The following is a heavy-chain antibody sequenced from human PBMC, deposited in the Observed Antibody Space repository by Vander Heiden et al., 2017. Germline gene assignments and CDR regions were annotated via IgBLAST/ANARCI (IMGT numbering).Heavy chain of an antibody. CDR3: ARPAYYYDSSGQITGNAFDI. CDR1: GYSFTRYW. V-gene: IGHV5-51*01. D-gene: IGHD3-22*01. CDR2: IYPGDSDT. Sequence: EVQLVQSGAELKKHGESLKISCKGPGYSFTRYWIGWVRQMPGKGLEWMEIIYPGDSDTRYSPSFQGQVTISADKSISTAYLQWSSLKASDTAMYYCARPAYYYDSSGQITGNAFDIWGQGTMVTVSS. J-gene: IGHJ3*02.